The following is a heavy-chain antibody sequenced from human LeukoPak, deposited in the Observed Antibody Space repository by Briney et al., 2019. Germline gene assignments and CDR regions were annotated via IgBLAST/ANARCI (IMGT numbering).Heavy chain of an antibody. V-gene: IGHV3-7*01. D-gene: IGHD1-14*01. CDR1: GFTFSSYA. CDR3: ARDRNLGYFDY. J-gene: IGHJ4*02. Sequence: PGGSLRLSCAASGFTFSSYAMSWVRQAPRKGLEWVANIKQDGSEKYYVDSVKGRFTISRDNAKNSLYLQMNSLRAEDTAVYYCARDRNLGYFDYWGQGTLVTVSS. CDR2: IKQDGSEK.